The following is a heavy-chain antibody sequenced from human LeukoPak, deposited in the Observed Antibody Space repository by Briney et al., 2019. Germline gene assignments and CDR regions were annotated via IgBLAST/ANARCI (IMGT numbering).Heavy chain of an antibody. Sequence: SETLSPTCTVSGGSISSSSYYWGWIRQPPGKGLEWIGSIYYSGSTYYNPSLKSRVTISVDTSKNQFSLKLSSVTAADTAVYYCAASYGSGSPFDPWGQGTLVTVSS. CDR2: IYYSGST. V-gene: IGHV4-39*01. CDR3: AASYGSGSPFDP. CDR1: GGSISSSSYY. J-gene: IGHJ5*02. D-gene: IGHD3-10*01.